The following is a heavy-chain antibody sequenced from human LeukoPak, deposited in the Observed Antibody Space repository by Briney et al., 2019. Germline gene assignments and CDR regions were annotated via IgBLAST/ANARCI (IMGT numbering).Heavy chain of an antibody. CDR1: GFTFSDYY. Sequence: GGSLRLSCAASGFTFSDYYMSWIRQAPGKGLEWVSYISSSGSTIYYADSVKGRFTISRDNAKNSLYLQMNSLRAEDTAVYYCARPNDYGDYYVDYWGQGTLVTVSS. J-gene: IGHJ4*02. V-gene: IGHV3-11*04. CDR3: ARPNDYGDYYVDY. D-gene: IGHD4-17*01. CDR2: ISSSGSTI.